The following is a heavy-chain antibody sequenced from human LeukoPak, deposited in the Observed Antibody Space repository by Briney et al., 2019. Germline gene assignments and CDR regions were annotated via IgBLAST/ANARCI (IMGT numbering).Heavy chain of an antibody. CDR3: ARGGSSGFVYWFDP. CDR1: GYTFTSYD. D-gene: IGHD6-19*01. V-gene: IGHV1-8*03. CDR2: MNHNSGNT. J-gene: IGHJ5*02. Sequence: GASVKVSCKASGYTFTSYDINWVRQATGQGLEWMGWMNHNSGNTGYAQKFQGRVTITRNTSISTAYMELSSLRSEDTAVYYCARGGSSGFVYWFDPWGQGTLVTVSS.